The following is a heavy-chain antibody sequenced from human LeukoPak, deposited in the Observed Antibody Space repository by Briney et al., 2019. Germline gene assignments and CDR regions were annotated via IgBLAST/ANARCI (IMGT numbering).Heavy chain of an antibody. Sequence: GGSLRLSCAASGFTVSSNYMSWVRQAPGKGLEWVSVIYSGGSTYYADSVKGRFTISRDNSKNTLYLQMNSLRAEDTAVYYCARELGYCSSTSCYFNYYGMDVWGQGTTVTVSS. CDR2: IYSGGST. CDR3: ARELGYCSSTSCYFNYYGMDV. CDR1: GFTVSSNY. D-gene: IGHD2-2*01. V-gene: IGHV3-53*05. J-gene: IGHJ6*02.